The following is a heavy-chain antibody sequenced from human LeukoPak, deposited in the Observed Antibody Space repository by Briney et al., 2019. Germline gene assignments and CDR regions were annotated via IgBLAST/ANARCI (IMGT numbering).Heavy chain of an antibody. Sequence: ASVKVSCKASGYTFTSYYMHWVRQAPGQGLEWMGIINPSGGSTSYAQKFQGRVTMTRDTSTSTVYMELSSLRSEDTAVYYCARTLARDYYDSSGYVAFDIWGQGTMVTVSS. CDR2: INPSGGST. D-gene: IGHD3-22*01. CDR3: ARTLARDYYDSSGYVAFDI. CDR1: GYTFTSYY. J-gene: IGHJ3*02. V-gene: IGHV1-46*01.